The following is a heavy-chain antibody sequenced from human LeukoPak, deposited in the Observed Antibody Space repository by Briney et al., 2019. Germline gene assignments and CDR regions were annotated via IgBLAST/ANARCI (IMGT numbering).Heavy chain of an antibody. CDR1: GYTFTSYG. CDR3: ASLTTYYDSSGFADY. D-gene: IGHD3-22*01. CDR2: ISAYNGNT. V-gene: IGHV1-18*01. Sequence: ASVKVSCKASGYTFTSYGISWVRQAPGQGLEWMGWISAYNGNTNYAQKLQGRVTMTTDTSTSTAYMELRSLRSDDTAVYYCASLTTYYDSSGFADYWGQGTLVTVSS. J-gene: IGHJ4*02.